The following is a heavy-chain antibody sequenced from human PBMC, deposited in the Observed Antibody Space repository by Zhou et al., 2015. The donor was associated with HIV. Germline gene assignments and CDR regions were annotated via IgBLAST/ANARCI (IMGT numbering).Heavy chain of an antibody. CDR1: GYTLSTLS. CDR2: FDPDDGET. V-gene: IGHV1-24*01. Sequence: QVQLVQSGAEVREPGASVQVSCKVSGYTLSTLSIHWVRQTPGKGLECLATFDPDDGETVYAQRFQGRITMTADTSTDTVYMELSSLRSDDTAILFCATVLKNFYESSGYMPIWGQGNLRHR. J-gene: IGHJ1*01. D-gene: IGHD3-22*01. CDR3: ATVLKNFYESSGYMPI.